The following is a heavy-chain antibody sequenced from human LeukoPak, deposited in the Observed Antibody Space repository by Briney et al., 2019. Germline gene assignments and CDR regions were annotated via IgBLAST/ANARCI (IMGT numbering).Heavy chain of an antibody. J-gene: IGHJ4*02. Sequence: SETLSLTCTVSGDSISSSSYYWGWIRQPPGKGLEWIGSIYYSGSTYYNPSLKSRVTISVDTSKNQFSLKLSSVTAADTAVYYCARRQDYYDSSGYHYWGQGTLVTVSS. CDR3: ARRQDYYDSSGYHY. V-gene: IGHV4-39*01. CDR2: IYYSGST. D-gene: IGHD3-22*01. CDR1: GDSISSSSYY.